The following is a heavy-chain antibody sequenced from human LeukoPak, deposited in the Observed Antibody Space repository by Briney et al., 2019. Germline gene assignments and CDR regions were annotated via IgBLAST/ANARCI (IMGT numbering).Heavy chain of an antibody. J-gene: IGHJ4*02. Sequence: PSETLSLTCTVSGGSISSYYWSWIRQPPGKGLEWIGYIYYSGNTNYNPSLKSRVTISVDTSKNQFSLKLSSVTAADTAVYYCARLSRGGEDLDYWGQGTLVTVSS. CDR1: GGSISSYY. CDR2: IYYSGNT. D-gene: IGHD3-16*01. CDR3: ARLSRGGEDLDY. V-gene: IGHV4-59*08.